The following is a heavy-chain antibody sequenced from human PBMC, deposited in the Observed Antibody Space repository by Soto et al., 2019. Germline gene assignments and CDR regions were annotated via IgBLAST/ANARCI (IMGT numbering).Heavy chain of an antibody. CDR2: ISGSGVST. Sequence: GGSLRLSCAAAGFTFSSYAMSWVRQAPGKGLEWVSGISGSGVSTYYADSVKGRFTISRDNSKNTLYLQMNSLRAEDTAVYYCAKDGGMLGYCSGGSCYGDYRGQGTLVTVSS. CDR1: GFTFSSYA. V-gene: IGHV3-23*01. D-gene: IGHD2-15*01. J-gene: IGHJ4*02. CDR3: AKDGGMLGYCSGGSCYGDY.